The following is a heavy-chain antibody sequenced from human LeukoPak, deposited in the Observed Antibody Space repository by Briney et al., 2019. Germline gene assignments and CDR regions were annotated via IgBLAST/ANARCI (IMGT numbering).Heavy chain of an antibody. J-gene: IGHJ4*02. CDR1: GFTFSSHW. Sequence: GGSLRLSCAASGFTFSSHWMHWVRQTPGKGLVWVSRINTDESKINHADSVKGRFTISRDNAKNMLYLQMNSLRAEDTAVYYCARGGLFKYYFDYWGQGTLVTVSS. CDR2: INTDESKI. V-gene: IGHV3-74*01. D-gene: IGHD2-15*01. CDR3: ARGGLFKYYFDY.